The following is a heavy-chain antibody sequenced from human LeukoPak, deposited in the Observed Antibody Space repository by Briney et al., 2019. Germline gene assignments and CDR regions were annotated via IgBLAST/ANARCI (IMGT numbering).Heavy chain of an antibody. J-gene: IGHJ6*03. CDR3: ARVKYSSPEEGYYYYYMDV. CDR2: IYYSGST. CDR1: GGSISSHY. V-gene: IGHV4-59*11. Sequence: KPSETLSLTCTVSGGSISSHYWSWIRQPPGKGLEWIGYIYYSGSTNYNPSLKSRVTISVDTSKNQFSLKLSSVTAADTAVYYCARVKYSSPEEGYYYYYMDVWGKGTTVTVSS. D-gene: IGHD6-6*01.